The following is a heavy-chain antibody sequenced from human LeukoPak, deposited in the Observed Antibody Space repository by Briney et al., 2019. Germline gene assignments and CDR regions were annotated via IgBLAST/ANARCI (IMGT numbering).Heavy chain of an antibody. CDR1: GGSISSYY. Sequence: SETLSLTCTVSGGSISSYYWSWIRQPPGKGLEWIGYIYYSGSTNYNPSLKSRVTISVDTSKNQFSLKLSSVTAADTAVYYCARDRYDILTGYAYFDYWGQGTLVTVSS. D-gene: IGHD3-9*01. CDR3: ARDRYDILTGYAYFDY. V-gene: IGHV4-59*12. J-gene: IGHJ4*02. CDR2: IYYSGST.